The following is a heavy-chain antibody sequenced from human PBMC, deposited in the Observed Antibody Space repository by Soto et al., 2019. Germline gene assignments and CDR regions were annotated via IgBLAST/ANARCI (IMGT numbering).Heavy chain of an antibody. CDR2: IYHSGST. CDR1: GGSISSNNW. D-gene: IGHD3-10*01. CDR3: ARDYSYDSGTLEY. Sequence: VQLQESGPGLVKPSGTLSLTCAVSGGSISSNNWWSWVRPPPGKGLEWIGEIYHSGSTNYNPSLESRVTISLDKSTNQFSLKLNSVTAADTAVYYCARDYSYDSGTLEYWGQGTLVTVSS. J-gene: IGHJ4*02. V-gene: IGHV4-4*02.